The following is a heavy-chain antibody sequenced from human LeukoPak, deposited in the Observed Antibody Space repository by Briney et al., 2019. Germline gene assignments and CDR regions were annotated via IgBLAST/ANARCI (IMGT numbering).Heavy chain of an antibody. CDR2: IIPIFGTA. CDR1: GGTFSSYA. V-gene: IGHV1-69*13. CDR3: ATSRYYDSSGYYFVDY. Sequence: GASVKVSCKASGGTFSSYAISWVRQAPGQGLEWMGGIIPIFGTANYAQKFQGRVTITADESTSTAYTELSSLRSEDTAVYYCATSRYYDSSGYYFVDYRGQGTLVTVSS. J-gene: IGHJ4*02. D-gene: IGHD3-22*01.